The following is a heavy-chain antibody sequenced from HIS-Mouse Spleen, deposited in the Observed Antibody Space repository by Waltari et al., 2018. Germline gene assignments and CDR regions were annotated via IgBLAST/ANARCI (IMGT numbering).Heavy chain of an antibody. V-gene: IGHV4-39*07. CDR1: GCSISSSRSS. Sequence: QLQLQESGPGLVTPSETLSLTCTVSGCSISSSRSSWGRIRQPPGKGLEWIGSIYYSGSTYYNPSLKSRVTISVDTSKNQFSLKLSSVTAADTAVYYCAREIPYSSSWYDWYFDLWGRGTLVTVSS. CDR2: IYYSGST. D-gene: IGHD6-13*01. J-gene: IGHJ2*01. CDR3: AREIPYSSSWYDWYFDL.